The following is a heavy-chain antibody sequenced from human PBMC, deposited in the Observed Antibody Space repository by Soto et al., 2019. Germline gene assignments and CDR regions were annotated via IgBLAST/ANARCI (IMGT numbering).Heavy chain of an antibody. D-gene: IGHD3-9*01. V-gene: IGHV1-18*01. Sequence: QVQLIQSGGDVKKPGASVKVSCKASGYTFTSYGISWVRQGPGQGLEWLGWISTYNGKTKYAQILQGRVTMTTDTSSTTTYMEVRELISDDTAVYYGARDPFWFLAPVEIAGWFDLWGQGTLVSGSS. CDR2: ISTYNGKT. CDR1: GYTFTSYG. J-gene: IGHJ5*02. CDR3: ARDPFWFLAPVEIAGWFDL.